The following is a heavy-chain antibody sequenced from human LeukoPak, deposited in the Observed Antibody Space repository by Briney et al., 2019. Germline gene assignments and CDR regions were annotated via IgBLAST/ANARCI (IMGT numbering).Heavy chain of an antibody. D-gene: IGHD6-13*01. Sequence: SQTLSLTCAVSGGSISSGGYYWSWIRQPPGKGLEWIGYIYYSGSTNYNPSLKSRVTISVDTSKNQFSLKLSSVTAADTAVYYCARDRGPYSSSWRFGYYYYYGMDVWGQGTTVTVSS. V-gene: IGHV4-61*08. CDR2: IYYSGST. J-gene: IGHJ6*02. CDR3: ARDRGPYSSSWRFGYYYYYGMDV. CDR1: GGSISSGGYY.